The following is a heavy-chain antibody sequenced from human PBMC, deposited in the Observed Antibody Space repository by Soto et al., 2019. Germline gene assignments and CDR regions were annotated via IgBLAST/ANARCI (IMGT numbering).Heavy chain of an antibody. CDR3: GTISSNGDYAY. V-gene: IGHV4-59*08. D-gene: IGHD4-17*01. Sequence: QVQLQESGPGVVKPSETLSLTCTISGGSISGYYWTWIRQSPGKGLEYIGYIYSGNTNYNPSLNTWVTLSVATSKNHFSLKLRSVTAADPAVYYCGTISSNGDYAYWGQGTLVTVSS. J-gene: IGHJ4*02. CDR1: GGSISGYY. CDR2: IYSGNT.